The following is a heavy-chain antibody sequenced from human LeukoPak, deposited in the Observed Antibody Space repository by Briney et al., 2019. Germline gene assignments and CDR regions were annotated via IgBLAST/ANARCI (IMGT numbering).Heavy chain of an antibody. CDR3: ATRGTALYYYDSSGYTRWFGP. D-gene: IGHD3-22*01. CDR1: GYTLTELS. V-gene: IGHV1-24*01. J-gene: IGHJ5*02. Sequence: GASVKVSCKVSGYTLTELSMHWVRQAPGKGLEWMGGFDPEDGETIYAQKFQGRVTMTEDTSTDTAYMELSSLRSEDTAVYYCATRGTALYYYDSSGYTRWFGPWGQGTLVTVSS. CDR2: FDPEDGET.